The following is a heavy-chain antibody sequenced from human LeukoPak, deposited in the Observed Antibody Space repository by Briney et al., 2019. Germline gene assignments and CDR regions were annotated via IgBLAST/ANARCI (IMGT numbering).Heavy chain of an antibody. CDR1: GFNFSSYW. V-gene: IGHV3-7*01. CDR2: IEEDGGEK. CDR3: AREGGDIADTGFDF. Sequence: GGSLRLSCATSGFNFSSYWMSWVRQAPGKGLEWVANIEEDGGEKYYVDSVKGRFTISRDNAKNSLYLQMSSLRAEDTAVYYCAREGGDIADTGFDFWGQGTLVTVSS. J-gene: IGHJ4*02. D-gene: IGHD2-15*01.